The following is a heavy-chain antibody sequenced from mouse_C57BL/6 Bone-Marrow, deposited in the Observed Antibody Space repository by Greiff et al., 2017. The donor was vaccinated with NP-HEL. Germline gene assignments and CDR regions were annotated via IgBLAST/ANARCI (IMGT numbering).Heavy chain of an antibody. V-gene: IGHV1-64*01. Sequence: VQLQQPGAELVKPGASVKLSCKASGYTFTSYWMQWVKQSPGQGLEWIGMIHPNSGSTNYNEKFKSKATLTVEKSSSTAYMQLSSLTSQDSAVYYCARSVYYRYDLYYAMDYWGQGTSVTVSS. J-gene: IGHJ4*01. CDR1: GYTFTSYW. D-gene: IGHD2-2*01. CDR3: ARSVYYRYDLYYAMDY. CDR2: IHPNSGST.